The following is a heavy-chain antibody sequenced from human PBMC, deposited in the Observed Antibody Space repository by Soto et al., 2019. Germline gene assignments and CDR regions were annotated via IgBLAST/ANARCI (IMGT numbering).Heavy chain of an antibody. J-gene: IGHJ4*02. CDR2: IIPLFGTP. Sequence: QVQLVQSGAEVKKPGSSVKVSCKASGGIFSTYAISWLRQAPGQGLEWMGGIIPLFGTPNYAQRFQGRVTITADASTSTAYKELSRRSYEDTAVYYCARDRDDYGSGNYNNRIDFWGQVTLVTVSS. CDR1: GGIFSTYA. CDR3: ARDRDDYGSGNYNNRIDF. D-gene: IGHD3-10*01. V-gene: IGHV1-69*01.